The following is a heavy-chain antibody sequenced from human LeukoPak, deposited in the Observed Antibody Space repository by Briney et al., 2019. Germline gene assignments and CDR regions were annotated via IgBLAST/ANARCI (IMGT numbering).Heavy chain of an antibody. CDR2: IYYSGTT. J-gene: IGHJ6*02. Sequence: PSETLSLTCTVSGGSFSDYYWSWIRQSPGKGLEWIGYIYYSGTTNYNPSLKSRVTISVDTSRNQFSLQLRSVTAADTAVYYCAREDPQSTVPEGMDVWGQGTTVIVSS. CDR3: AREDPQSTVPEGMDV. D-gene: IGHD4-17*01. CDR1: GGSFSDYY. V-gene: IGHV4-59*01.